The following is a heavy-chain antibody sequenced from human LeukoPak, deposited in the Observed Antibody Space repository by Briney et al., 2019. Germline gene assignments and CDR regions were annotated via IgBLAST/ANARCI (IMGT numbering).Heavy chain of an antibody. CDR3: ARLGVTFDI. CDR1: GGSISSSYY. CDR2: IYYSGST. J-gene: IGHJ3*02. V-gene: IGHV4-39*01. Sequence: SETLSLTCTVSGGSISSSYYWGWIRQPPGKGLEWIGSIYYSGSTYYNPSLKSRVTISVDTSKNQFSLKLSSVTAADTAVYYCARLGVTFDIWGQGTMVTVSS. D-gene: IGHD3-3*01.